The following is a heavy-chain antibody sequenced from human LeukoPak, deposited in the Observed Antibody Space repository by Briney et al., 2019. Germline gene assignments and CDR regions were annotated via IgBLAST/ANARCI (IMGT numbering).Heavy chain of an antibody. D-gene: IGHD2-8*01. V-gene: IGHV3-30*04. CDR1: GFTFSNYA. CDR3: SRSVQMGYFDY. CDR2: ISYDGSDK. Sequence: GGSLRLSCAASGFTFSNYAVHWVRRAPGKGLEWVGVISYDGSDKYYADSVKGRFTISRDNSKNMLYLQMNSLRAEDTAVYYCSRSVQMGYFDYWGQGTLVTVSS. J-gene: IGHJ4*02.